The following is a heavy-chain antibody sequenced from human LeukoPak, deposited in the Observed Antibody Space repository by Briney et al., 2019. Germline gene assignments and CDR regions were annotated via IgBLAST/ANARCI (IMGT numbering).Heavy chain of an antibody. Sequence: GGSLRPSCAASGFTFKNYWMSWVRQAPGKGLEWVANIKHDGTEENYVDSVRGRFTISRDNSKNTLYLQMNSLRAEDTAVYYCAKDRSLLWFGGFDYWGQGTLVTVSS. CDR1: GFTFKNYW. CDR2: IKHDGTEE. J-gene: IGHJ4*02. CDR3: AKDRSLLWFGGFDY. V-gene: IGHV3-7*01. D-gene: IGHD3-10*01.